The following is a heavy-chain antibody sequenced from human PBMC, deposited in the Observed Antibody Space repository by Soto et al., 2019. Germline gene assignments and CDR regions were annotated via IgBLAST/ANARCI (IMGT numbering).Heavy chain of an antibody. D-gene: IGHD6-19*01. CDR2: IFYSGNT. V-gene: IGHV4-39*01. CDR1: DDCIGRSNYF. CDR3: ARNLYSGDSSGSFGY. Sequence: QLQLQESGPGLVKPSETLSLTCTVSDDCIGRSNYFWGWIRQPPGKGLEWIGNIFYSGNTHYNPSLRSRVTISLDTSNHHFSLRVSSVTAADTAVYYCARNLYSGDSSGSFGYWGPGALVIVSS. J-gene: IGHJ4*02.